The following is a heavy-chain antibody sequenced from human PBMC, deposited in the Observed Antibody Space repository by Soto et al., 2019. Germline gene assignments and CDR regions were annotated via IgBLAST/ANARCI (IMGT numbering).Heavy chain of an antibody. V-gene: IGHV4-59*01. D-gene: IGHD3-3*01. Sequence: PGPPSETLSLTCTVSGGSISSYYWSWIRQPPGKGLEWIGYIYYSGSTNYNPSLKSRVTISVDTSKNQFSLKLSSVTAADTTVYYCASSTYYDFWSGYWAFDYWGQGTLVTVSS. CDR1: GGSISSYY. CDR3: ASSTYYDFWSGYWAFDY. J-gene: IGHJ4*02. CDR2: IYYSGST.